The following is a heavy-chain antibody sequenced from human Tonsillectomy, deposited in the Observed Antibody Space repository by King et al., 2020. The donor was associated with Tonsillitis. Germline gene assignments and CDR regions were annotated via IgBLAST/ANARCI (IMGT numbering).Heavy chain of an antibody. V-gene: IGHV3-48*02. D-gene: IGHD3-10*01. CDR3: AREGGSGVPDY. J-gene: IGHJ4*02. Sequence: VQLVESGGGLVQPGGSLRLSCAASGFTFSSYNMNWVRQAPGKGLEWVSYISSSITTIYYADSVKGRFTISRYNAKNSLYLQMNSLRDGDTAVYYCAREGGSGVPDYWGQGTLVTVSS. CDR2: ISSSITTI. CDR1: GFTFSSYN.